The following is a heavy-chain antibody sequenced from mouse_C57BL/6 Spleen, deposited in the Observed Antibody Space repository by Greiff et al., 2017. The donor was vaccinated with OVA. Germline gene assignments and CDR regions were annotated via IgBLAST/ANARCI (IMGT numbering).Heavy chain of an antibody. D-gene: IGHD2-5*01. CDR2: INPSNGGT. V-gene: IGHV1-53*01. CDR1: GYTFTSYW. CDR3: AREGYSNSAWFAY. J-gene: IGHJ3*01. Sequence: VQLQQPGTELVKPGASVKLSCKASGYTFTSYWMHWVKQRPGQGLEWIGNINPSNGGTNYNEKFKSKATLTVDKSSSTAYMQLSSLTSEDSAVYYCAREGYSNSAWFAYWGQGTLVTVSA.